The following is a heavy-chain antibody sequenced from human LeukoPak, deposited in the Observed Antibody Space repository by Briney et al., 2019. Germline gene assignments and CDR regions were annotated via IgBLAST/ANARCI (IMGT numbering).Heavy chain of an antibody. J-gene: IGHJ4*02. CDR2: IKQDGSEN. V-gene: IGHV3-7*01. D-gene: IGHD2-21*02. CDR1: GFTFSSYS. Sequence: GGSLRLSCAASGFTFSSYSMNWVRQAPGKGLEWVANIKQDGSENYYVDFVKGRFTISRDNAKNSLYLQMNSLRVEDTAVYYCARDCETHCGGDPPDYWGQGTLVTVSS. CDR3: ARDCETHCGGDPPDY.